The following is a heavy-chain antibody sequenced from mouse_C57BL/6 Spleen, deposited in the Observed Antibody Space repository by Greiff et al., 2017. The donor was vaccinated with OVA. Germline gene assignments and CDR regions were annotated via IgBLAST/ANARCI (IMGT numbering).Heavy chain of an antibody. D-gene: IGHD2-5*01. CDR1: GFTFSDYY. J-gene: IGHJ1*03. V-gene: IGHV5-16*01. CDR2: INYDGSST. Sequence: EVQLVESEGGLVQPGSSMKLSCTASGFTFSDYYMAWVRQVPEKGLEWVANINYDGSSTYYLDSLKSRFIISRDNAKNILYLQMSSLKSEDTATYYCARETIVTTHWYFDVWGTGTTVTVSS. CDR3: ARETIVTTHWYFDV.